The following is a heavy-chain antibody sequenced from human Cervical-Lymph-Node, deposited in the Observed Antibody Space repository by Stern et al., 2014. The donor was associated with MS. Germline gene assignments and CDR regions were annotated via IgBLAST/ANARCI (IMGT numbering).Heavy chain of an antibody. D-gene: IGHD3-22*01. CDR3: AGGRGYYDSSGSADY. Sequence: QLQLQESGPGLVKPSQTLSLTCSVSGGSISSGSYYWSWIRQPAGKGLEWIGRIYTSGSTNYNPSLKSRVTLSVDTSKNQFSLELSFGTAADTAVYYCAGGRGYYDSSGSADYWGQGTLVTVSS. V-gene: IGHV4-61*02. J-gene: IGHJ4*02. CDR1: GGSISSGSYY. CDR2: IYTSGST.